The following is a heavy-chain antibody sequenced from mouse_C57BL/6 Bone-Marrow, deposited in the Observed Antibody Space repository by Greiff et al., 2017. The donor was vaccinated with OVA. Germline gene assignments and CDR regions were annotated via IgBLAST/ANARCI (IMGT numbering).Heavy chain of an antibody. Sequence: QVQLQQPGAELVRPGTSVKLSCKASGYTFTSYWMHWVKQRPGQGLEWIGLIDPSDSYTNYNQKFKGKATLTVDTSSSTAYMQLSSLTSEDSAVYYCARRRLGCFDVWGTGTTVTVSS. J-gene: IGHJ1*03. CDR1: GYTFTSYW. CDR3: ARRRLGCFDV. V-gene: IGHV1-59*01. CDR2: IDPSDSYT. D-gene: IGHD1-1*01.